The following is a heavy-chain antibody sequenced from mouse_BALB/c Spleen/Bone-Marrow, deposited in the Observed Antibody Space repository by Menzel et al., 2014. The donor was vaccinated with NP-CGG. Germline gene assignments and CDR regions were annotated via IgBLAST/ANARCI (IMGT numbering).Heavy chain of an antibody. CDR1: GFTFTSYA. CDR3: ARQDRVYYFDY. Sequence: VQLKESGGGLVKPGESLKLSCTASGFTFTSYAMSWVRQTPEKRLEWVATISSAGIHTYYVDTVKGRFTISRDNAKNTLFLHMSSLRSEDTAMYYCARQDRVYYFDYWGQGTTLTVSS. V-gene: IGHV5-9-3*01. J-gene: IGHJ2*01. CDR2: ISSAGIHT.